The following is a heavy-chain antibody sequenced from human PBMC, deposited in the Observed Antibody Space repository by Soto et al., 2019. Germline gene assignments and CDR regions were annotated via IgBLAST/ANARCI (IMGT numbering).Heavy chain of an antibody. CDR2: ISGSGKDT. Sequence: GGSLRLSCATSGFTFSNYRMNWVREAPGKWLEWVASISGSGKDTFYRDSVKGRFTISRDNAESSLVLQMNSLTVDDTAVYHCARVHLVRTSSYYCGMDVWGPGXTVTVYS. D-gene: IGHD6-6*01. CDR1: GFTFSNYR. V-gene: IGHV3-21*06. CDR3: ARVHLVRTSSYYCGMDV. J-gene: IGHJ6*02.